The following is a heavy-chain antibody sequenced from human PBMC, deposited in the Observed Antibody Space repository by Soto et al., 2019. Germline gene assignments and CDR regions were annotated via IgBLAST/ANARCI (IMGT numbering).Heavy chain of an antibody. V-gene: IGHV4-4*07. Sequence: PSETRSLTCTVSGGSISSYYWSWIRQPAGKGLEWIGRIYTSGSTNYNPSLKSRVTMSVDTSKNQFSLKLSSVTAADTAVYYCARGHTIFGVVTYYYYGMDVWGQGTTVTVSS. CDR3: ARGHTIFGVVTYYYYGMDV. D-gene: IGHD3-3*01. J-gene: IGHJ6*02. CDR2: IYTSGST. CDR1: GGSISSYY.